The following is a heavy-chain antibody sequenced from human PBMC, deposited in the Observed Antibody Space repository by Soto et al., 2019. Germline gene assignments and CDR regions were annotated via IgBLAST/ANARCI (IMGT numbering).Heavy chain of an antibody. V-gene: IGHV3-64D*06. D-gene: IGHD3-9*01. CDR1: GFTFSEYS. Sequence: GGSLRLSCSASGFTFSEYSMHWVRQAPGKGLQYVSTISSDGDITYYADSVKGRFTISRDNSKNTLYLQMNSLRPEDTAVYYCVKVSTFYDILTGYYSTNFFDTWGQGTLVTVSS. J-gene: IGHJ5*02. CDR3: VKVSTFYDILTGYYSTNFFDT. CDR2: ISSDGDIT.